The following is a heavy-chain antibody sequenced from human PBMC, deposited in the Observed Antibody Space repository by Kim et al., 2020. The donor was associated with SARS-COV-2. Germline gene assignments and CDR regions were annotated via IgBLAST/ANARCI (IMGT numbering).Heavy chain of an antibody. CDR1: GFTFDDYT. D-gene: IGHD3-10*01. CDR3: AKDMVRGVIKGNWFDP. CDR2: ISWDGGST. J-gene: IGHJ5*02. Sequence: GGSLRLSCAASGFTFDDYTMHWVRQAPGKGLEWVSLISWDGGSTYYADSVKGRFTISRDNSKNSLYLQMNSLRTEDTALYYCAKDMVRGVIKGNWFDPWGQGTLVTVSS. V-gene: IGHV3-43*01.